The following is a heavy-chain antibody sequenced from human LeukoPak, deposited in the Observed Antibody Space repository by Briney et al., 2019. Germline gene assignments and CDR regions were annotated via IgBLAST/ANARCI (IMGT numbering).Heavy chain of an antibody. CDR2: INPSGGST. J-gene: IGHJ5*02. CDR3: AREPFYSKWEQHNWSDP. V-gene: IGHV1-46*01. D-gene: IGHD1-26*01. Sequence: ASVKVSCKASGYTFTSYYMHWVRQAPGQGLEWTGIINPSGGSTSYARKFQGRVTMTRDTSTSTVYMELSSLRSEDTAVYYCAREPFYSKWEQHNWSDPWGQGTLVTVSS. CDR1: GYTFTSYY.